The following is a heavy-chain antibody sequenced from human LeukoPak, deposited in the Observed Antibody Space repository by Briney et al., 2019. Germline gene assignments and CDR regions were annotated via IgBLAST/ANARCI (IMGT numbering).Heavy chain of an antibody. CDR2: INHSGST. Sequence: PSETLSLTCAVYGGSFSGYYWSWIRQPPGKGLEWIGEINHSGSTNYNPSLKSRVTISVDTSKNQFPLKLSSVTAADTAVYYCASLIYCGGDCLWGQGTLVTVSS. D-gene: IGHD2-21*02. CDR3: ASLIYCGGDCL. J-gene: IGHJ4*02. V-gene: IGHV4-34*01. CDR1: GGSFSGYY.